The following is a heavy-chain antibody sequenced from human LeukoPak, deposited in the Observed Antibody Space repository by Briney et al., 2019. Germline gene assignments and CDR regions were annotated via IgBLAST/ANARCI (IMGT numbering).Heavy chain of an antibody. CDR1: GGSISSGGYS. CDR2: IYHSGST. V-gene: IGHV4-30-2*01. D-gene: IGHD2-21*02. J-gene: IGHJ2*01. CDR3: AGASLAYCGGDCYYYWYFDL. Sequence: SQTLSLTCAVSGGSISSGGYSWSWIRQPPGKGLEWIGYIYHSGSTYYNPSLKSRVTISVDRSKNQFSLKLSSVTAADTAVYYCAGASLAYCGGDCYYYWYFDLWGRGTLVTVSS.